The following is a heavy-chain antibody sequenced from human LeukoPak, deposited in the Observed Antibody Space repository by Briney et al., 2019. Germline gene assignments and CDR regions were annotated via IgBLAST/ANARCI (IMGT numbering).Heavy chain of an antibody. J-gene: IGHJ4*02. D-gene: IGHD6-19*01. V-gene: IGHV3-53*01. CDR1: GFTVSSNY. CDR2: IYSGGST. Sequence: GGSLRLSCAASGFTVSSNYMSWVRQVPGKGLEWVSVIYSGGSTYYVDSVKGRFTISRDNSKNTLYLQMNRLRGEDTAVYYCARVPYSSGWYFDYWGQGTLVTVSS. CDR3: ARVPYSSGWYFDY.